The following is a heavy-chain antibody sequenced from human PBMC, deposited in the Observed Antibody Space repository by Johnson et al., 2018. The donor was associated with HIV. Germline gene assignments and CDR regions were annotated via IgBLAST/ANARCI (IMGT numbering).Heavy chain of an antibody. D-gene: IGHD6-13*01. CDR1: GFTVSSNY. Sequence: EVQLVESGGGVVRPGGSLRLSCAASGFTVSSNYMSWVRQAPGKGLEWVSVIYSGGSTYYADSVKGRFTISRDNAKNSLYLQMNSLRAEDTALYYCAKDGPGYSTSSFEIWGQGTMVTVSS. V-gene: IGHV3-53*04. CDR2: IYSGGST. CDR3: AKDGPGYSTSSFEI. J-gene: IGHJ3*02.